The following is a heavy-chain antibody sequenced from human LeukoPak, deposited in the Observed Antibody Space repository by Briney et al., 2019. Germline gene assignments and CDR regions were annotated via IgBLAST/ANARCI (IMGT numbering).Heavy chain of an antibody. Sequence: PGGSLRLSCAASGFTFSSYGMSWVRQAPGKGLEWVSAISGSGGSTYYADSVKGRFTISRDNSKNTLYLQMNSLRAEDTAVYYCAKGSELLWFGEDYYYYYYMDVWGKGTTVTISS. CDR3: AKGSELLWFGEDYYYYYYMDV. D-gene: IGHD3-10*01. CDR1: GFTFSSYG. CDR2: ISGSGGST. V-gene: IGHV3-23*01. J-gene: IGHJ6*03.